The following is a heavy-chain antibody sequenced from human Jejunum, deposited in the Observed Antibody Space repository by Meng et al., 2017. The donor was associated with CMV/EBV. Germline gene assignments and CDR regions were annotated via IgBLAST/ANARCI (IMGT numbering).Heavy chain of an antibody. Sequence: FTFSDHYMDGVRQAPGKGLEWVGRIRKKTESYTTKYAAAVKGRITISRDDSKNSLYLQMNSLKTEDTDVYFCARTVMGVSTDAFDIWGQGTMVTVSS. CDR2: IRKKTESYTT. CDR3: ARTVMGVSTDAFDI. CDR1: FTFSDHY. V-gene: IGHV3-72*01. D-gene: IGHD1-26*01. J-gene: IGHJ3*02.